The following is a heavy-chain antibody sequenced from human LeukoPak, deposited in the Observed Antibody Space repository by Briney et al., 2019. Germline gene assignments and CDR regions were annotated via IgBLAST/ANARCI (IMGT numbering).Heavy chain of an antibody. V-gene: IGHV3-74*01. CDR3: ARAPSEIGGYYPEYFRH. J-gene: IGHJ1*01. Sequence: GGSLTLSCAASGFIFSSYWMHWVRQAPGKGLVWVSRIKSDGKTNYADSVKGRFTISRDNAKNTVSLQMNSLRAEDTGVYYCARAPSEIGGYYPEYFRHWGQGTLVTVSS. CDR2: IKSDGKT. D-gene: IGHD3-22*01. CDR1: GFIFSSYW.